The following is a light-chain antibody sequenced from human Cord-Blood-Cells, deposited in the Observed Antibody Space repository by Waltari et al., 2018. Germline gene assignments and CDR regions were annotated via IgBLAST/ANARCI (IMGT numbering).Light chain of an antibody. V-gene: IGLV2-23*01. CDR3: CSYAGSSTWV. J-gene: IGLJ3*02. CDR1: SSDVGSYNL. CDR2: EGS. Sequence: QSALTQPASVSGSPGQSITISCTGTSSDVGSYNLVSWYQQHPGKAPKPLIYEGSKRPSGVSKRFSGSKSGNTAVLTISGRQAEDEADYYCCSYAGSSTWVFGGGTKLTVL.